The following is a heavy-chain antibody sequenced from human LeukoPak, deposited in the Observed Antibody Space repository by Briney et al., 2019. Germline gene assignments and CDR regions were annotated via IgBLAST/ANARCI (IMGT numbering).Heavy chain of an antibody. V-gene: IGHV3-30*18. Sequence: GRSLRLSCAASGFTFSSYGMHWVRQAPGKGLEWVAVISYDGSNKYYADSVKGRFTISRDNSKNTLYLRMNSLRAEDTAVYYCAKGGQQLEDWGQGTLVTVSS. CDR1: GFTFSSYG. CDR2: ISYDGSNK. D-gene: IGHD6-6*01. J-gene: IGHJ4*02. CDR3: AKGGQQLED.